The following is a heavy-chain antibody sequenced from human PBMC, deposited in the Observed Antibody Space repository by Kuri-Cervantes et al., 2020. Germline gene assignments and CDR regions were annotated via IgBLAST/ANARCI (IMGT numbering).Heavy chain of an antibody. CDR2: ISSDSSYR. Sequence: GGSLRLSCAASGFTFSYYYMNLVRQAPGKGLEWVSSISSDSSYRYYADSVKGRFSISRDSAKNSMYLQMNSLGAEDTAVYYCARDRLVSSGIYYYYGMGVWGQGTTVTVSS. J-gene: IGHJ6*02. D-gene: IGHD6-25*01. CDR1: GFTFSYYY. CDR3: ARDRLVSSGIYYYYGMGV. V-gene: IGHV3-21*01.